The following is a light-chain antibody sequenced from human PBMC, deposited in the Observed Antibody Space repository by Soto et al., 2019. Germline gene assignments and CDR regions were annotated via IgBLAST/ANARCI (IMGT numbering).Light chain of an antibody. CDR3: QQFNKWPLT. CDR1: QTIYNN. J-gene: IGKJ4*01. Sequence: EIVMTQSPANLSVSSGDRATLSCRASQTIYNNVAWYQQRPGQAPRLLIYDASTRATSVPARFSGSGYGTDFPLSISGLQSADCAVYHCQQFNKWPLTFGGGTKVDIK. V-gene: IGKV3-15*01. CDR2: DAS.